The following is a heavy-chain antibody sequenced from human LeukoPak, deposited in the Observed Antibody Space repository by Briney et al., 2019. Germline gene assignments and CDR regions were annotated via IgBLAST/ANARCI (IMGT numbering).Heavy chain of an antibody. CDR3: ARAPLNYDFWSGRTYFDY. J-gene: IGHJ4*02. Sequence: GGSLRLSCAASGFTFSNYAMHWVRQAPGKGLEWVAVISYDGSIKYYADSVRGRFTISRDNSKSTLYLQMNSLRAEDTAVYYCARAPLNYDFWSGRTYFDYWGQGTLVTVSS. CDR2: ISYDGSIK. V-gene: IGHV3-30-3*01. D-gene: IGHD3-3*01. CDR1: GFTFSNYA.